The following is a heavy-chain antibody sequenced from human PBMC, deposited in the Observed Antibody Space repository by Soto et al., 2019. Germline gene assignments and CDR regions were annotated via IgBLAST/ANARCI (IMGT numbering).Heavy chain of an antibody. CDR2: ISAYNGNT. CDR1: GYTFTSYG. V-gene: IGHV1-18*01. CDR3: ARGSPHYDFWSGYRYYFDY. J-gene: IGHJ4*02. D-gene: IGHD3-3*01. Sequence: QVQLVQSGAEVKKPGASVKVSCKASGYTFTSYGISWVRQAPGQGLEWMGWISAYNGNTNYAQKLQGRVTMTTDTSTSTAYMELSSLRSGDTVVYYCARGSPHYDFWSGYRYYFDYWGQGTLVTVSS.